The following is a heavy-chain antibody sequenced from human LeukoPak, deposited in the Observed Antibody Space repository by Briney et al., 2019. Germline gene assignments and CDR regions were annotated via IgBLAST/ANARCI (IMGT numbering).Heavy chain of an antibody. D-gene: IGHD5-18*01. CDR2: IYTSGST. CDR1: GGSISSYY. CDR3: ARRGYSYGGENWFDP. V-gene: IGHV4-4*09. Sequence: SETLSLTCTVSGGSISSYYWSWIRQPPGKGLEWIGYIYTSGSTNYNPSLKSRVTISVDTPKNQFSLKLSSVTAADTAVYYCARRGYSYGGENWFDPWGQGTLVTVSS. J-gene: IGHJ5*02.